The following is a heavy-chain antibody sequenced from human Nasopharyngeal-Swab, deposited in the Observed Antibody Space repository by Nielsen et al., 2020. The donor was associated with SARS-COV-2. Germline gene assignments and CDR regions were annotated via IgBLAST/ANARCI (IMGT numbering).Heavy chain of an antibody. J-gene: IGHJ6*03. CDR1: GFTFSSYS. CDR3: ARWKYQLLGYYYYYMDV. V-gene: IGHV3-21*01. Sequence: GESLKISCAASGFTFSSYSMNLVRQAPGKGLEWVSSISSSSSYIYYADSVKGRFTISRDNAKNSLYLQMNSLRAEDTAVYYCARWKYQLLGYYYYYMDVWGKGTTVTVSS. CDR2: ISSSSSYI. D-gene: IGHD2-2*01.